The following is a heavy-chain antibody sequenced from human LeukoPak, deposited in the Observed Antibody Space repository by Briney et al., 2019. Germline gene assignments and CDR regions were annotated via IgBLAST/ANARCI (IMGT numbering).Heavy chain of an antibody. D-gene: IGHD3-3*01. CDR3: ARELRSYYYYMDV. J-gene: IGHJ6*03. Sequence: SETLSLTCTVSSGSISSSSYYWGWIRQPPGKGLEWIGSIYYSGSTYYNPSLKSRVTISVDTSKNQFSLKLSSVTAADTAVYYCARELRSYYYYMDVWGKGTTVTVSS. CDR2: IYYSGST. CDR1: SGSISSSSYY. V-gene: IGHV4-39*07.